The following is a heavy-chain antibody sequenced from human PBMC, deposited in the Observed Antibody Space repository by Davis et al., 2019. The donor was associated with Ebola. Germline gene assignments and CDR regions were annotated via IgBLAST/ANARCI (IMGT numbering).Heavy chain of an antibody. CDR2: ISSTGDDK. CDR3: ARDETTVVTGWFDP. V-gene: IGHV3-21*06. CDR1: GFSFSPYS. D-gene: IGHD4-23*01. Sequence: PGGSLRLSCAASGFSFSPYSVNWIRQAPGKGLEWIASISSTGDDKHYADSVKGRFTISRDNAKNSLSLQMNSLRAEDTAVYYCARDETTVVTGWFDPWGQGTPVTVSS. J-gene: IGHJ5*02.